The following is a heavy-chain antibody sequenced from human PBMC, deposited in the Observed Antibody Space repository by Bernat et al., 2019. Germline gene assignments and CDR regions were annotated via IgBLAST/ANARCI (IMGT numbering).Heavy chain of an antibody. D-gene: IGHD3-3*01. V-gene: IGHV3-7*01. CDR3: ARDVGRWSAEEDAFDI. Sequence: EVQLVESGGGLVQPGGSLRLSCAASGFTFSSYWMSWVRQAPGKGLEWVANIKQDGSEKYYVDSVKGRFTISRDNAKSSLYLQMNSLRAEDTAVYYCARDVGRWSAEEDAFDIWGQGTMVTVSS. CDR2: IKQDGSEK. CDR1: GFTFSSYW. J-gene: IGHJ3*02.